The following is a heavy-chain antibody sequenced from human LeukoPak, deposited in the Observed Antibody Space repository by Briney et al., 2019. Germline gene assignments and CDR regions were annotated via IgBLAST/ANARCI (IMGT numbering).Heavy chain of an antibody. V-gene: IGHV1-46*01. CDR3: ARGGIEMATIDYFDY. D-gene: IGHD5-24*01. CDR2: INPSGGST. J-gene: IGHJ4*02. Sequence: ASVKVSCKASRYTFTNYYMHWVRQAPGQGLEWMGIINPSGGSTSYAQKFQGRVTMTRDTSTSTVYMELSSLRSEDTAVYYCARGGIEMATIDYFDYWGQGTLVTVSS. CDR1: RYTFTNYY.